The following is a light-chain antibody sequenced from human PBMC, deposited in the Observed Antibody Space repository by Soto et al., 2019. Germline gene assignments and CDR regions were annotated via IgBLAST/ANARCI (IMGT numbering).Light chain of an antibody. CDR3: QQFFSAVLT. CDR2: GAS. V-gene: IGKV1-39*01. CDR1: ETISTF. Sequence: DIQLTQSPSSLSASLGDSITITCRASETISTFLNWYQVQPGKAPRLLVYGASYLQVGVPVRFRGSESGTLFTLTIDNLQREDLASYFCQQFFSAVLTFGGGTRVDI. J-gene: IGKJ4*01.